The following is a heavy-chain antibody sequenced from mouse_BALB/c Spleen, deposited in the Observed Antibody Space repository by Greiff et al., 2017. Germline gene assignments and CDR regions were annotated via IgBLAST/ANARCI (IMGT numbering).Heavy chain of an antibody. CDR2: INPSNGRT. CDR1: GYTFTSYW. D-gene: IGHD4-1*01. J-gene: IGHJ3*01. Sequence: VQLQQPGAELVKPGASVKLSCKASGYTFTSYWMHWVKQRPGQGLEWIGEINPSNGRTNYNEKFKSKATLTVDKSSSTAYMQLSSLTSEDSAVYYCARGEGLGPFAYWGQGTLVTVSA. CDR3: ARGEGLGPFAY. V-gene: IGHV1S81*02.